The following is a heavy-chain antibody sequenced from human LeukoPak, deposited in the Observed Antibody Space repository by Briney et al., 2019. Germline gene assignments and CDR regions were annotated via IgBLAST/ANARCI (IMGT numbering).Heavy chain of an antibody. CDR1: GYTFTSYG. Sequence: GASVKVSCKASGYTFTSYGISWVRQAPGQGLEWMGWISAYNGNTNYAQKLQGRVTMTTDTSTSTAYMELRSLRSDDTAVYYRASTYGIMGGFDSHPGAFDIWGQGTMVTVSS. CDR3: ASTYGIMGGFDSHPGAFDI. D-gene: IGHD2/OR15-2a*01. CDR2: ISAYNGNT. J-gene: IGHJ3*02. V-gene: IGHV1-18*01.